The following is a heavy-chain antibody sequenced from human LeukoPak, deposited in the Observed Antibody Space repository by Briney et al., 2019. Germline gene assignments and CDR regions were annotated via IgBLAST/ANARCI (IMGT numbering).Heavy chain of an antibody. J-gene: IGHJ5*02. D-gene: IGHD4-11*01. Sequence: PSETLSLTCAVYGGSFSGYYWSWIRQPPGKGLEWIGEINHSGSANYNPSLKSRVTISVDTSKNQFSLKLSSVTAADTAVYYCARSYSNYVVTAKASTSFDPWGQGTLVTVSS. CDR3: ARSYSNYVVTAKASTSFDP. V-gene: IGHV4-34*01. CDR2: INHSGSA. CDR1: GGSFSGYY.